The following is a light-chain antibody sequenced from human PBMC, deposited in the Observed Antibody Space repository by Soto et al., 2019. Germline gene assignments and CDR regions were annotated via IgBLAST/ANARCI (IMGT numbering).Light chain of an antibody. CDR1: QSISSY. V-gene: IGKV1-39*01. CDR2: AAS. CDR3: QQSWT. Sequence: DIQMTQSPSSLSASVGDRVTITCRASQSISSYLNWYQQKPGKAPKLLIYAASSLQSGVPSRFSGSGSGTDLTLTISSLQPEDFATYYCQQSWTFGQGTKV. J-gene: IGKJ1*01.